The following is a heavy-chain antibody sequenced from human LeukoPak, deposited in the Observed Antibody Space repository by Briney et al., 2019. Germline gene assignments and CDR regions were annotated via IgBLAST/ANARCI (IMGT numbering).Heavy chain of an antibody. Sequence: GGSLRLSCTASGFTFGDYAMSWVRQAPGKGLEWVGFIRSKAYGGTTEYAASVKGRFTISRDDSKSIAYLQMDSLKTGDTAVYYCTRRDIVATIDYFDYWGQGTLVTVSS. V-gene: IGHV3-49*04. J-gene: IGHJ4*02. CDR2: IRSKAYGGTT. CDR3: TRRDIVATIDYFDY. D-gene: IGHD5-12*01. CDR1: GFTFGDYA.